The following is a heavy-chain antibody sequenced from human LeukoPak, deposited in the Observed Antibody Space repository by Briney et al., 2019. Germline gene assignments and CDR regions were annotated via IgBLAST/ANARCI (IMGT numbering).Heavy chain of an antibody. CDR3: ARDPHDRGAFDI. CDR1: GGSISSYY. CDR2: IYTSGST. V-gene: IGHV4-4*07. D-gene: IGHD3-22*01. Sequence: SETLSLTCTVSGGSISSYYWSWIRQPAGKGLEWIGRIYTSGSTNYNPSLKSRVTMSVDTSKNQFSLKLSSLTAADTAVYYCARDPHDRGAFDIWGQGTMVTVSS. J-gene: IGHJ3*02.